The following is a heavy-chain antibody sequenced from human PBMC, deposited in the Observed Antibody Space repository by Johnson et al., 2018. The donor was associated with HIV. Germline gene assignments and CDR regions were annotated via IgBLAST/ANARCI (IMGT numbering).Heavy chain of an antibody. CDR2: INWNGART. J-gene: IGHJ3*02. Sequence: VQLVESGGGVVRPWGSLRLSCAASGFTFDDYGMSWVRQAPGKGLEWVSGINWNGARTGHADSVKGRFTISRDNAKNYLYLQMNSLRSEDTALYYCARDSTPWGGDYVDYTFDIWGQGTMVTVSS. CDR1: GFTFDDYG. V-gene: IGHV3-20*04. D-gene: IGHD4-17*01. CDR3: ARDSTPWGGDYVDYTFDI.